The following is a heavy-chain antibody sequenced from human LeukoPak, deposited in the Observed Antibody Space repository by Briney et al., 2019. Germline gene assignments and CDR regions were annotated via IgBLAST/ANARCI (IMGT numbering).Heavy chain of an antibody. V-gene: IGHV3-21*01. CDR2: ISSSSSYI. Sequence: GGSLRLSCAASGFTFSSYSMNWVRQAPGKGLEWVSSISSSSSYIYYADSVKGRFTISRDNSKNTLYLQMNSLRAEDTAVYYCASETYYDFWSGYYTPNFDYWGQGTLVTVSS. CDR1: GFTFSSYS. D-gene: IGHD3-3*01. J-gene: IGHJ4*02. CDR3: ASETYYDFWSGYYTPNFDY.